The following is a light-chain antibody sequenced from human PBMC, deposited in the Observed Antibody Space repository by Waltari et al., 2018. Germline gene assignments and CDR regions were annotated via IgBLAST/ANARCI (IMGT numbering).Light chain of an antibody. Sequence: IALKQSPGTLSLSVGERGTVSCRASESVSRALAWYQQKPGQAPRLLIYGASTRATGIPDRFSGSGSGTDFSLTISRLEPDDFAVYYCQHYLRLPVTFGQGTTVEI. CDR1: ESVSRA. CDR3: QHYLRLPVT. J-gene: IGKJ1*01. CDR2: GAS. V-gene: IGKV3-20*01.